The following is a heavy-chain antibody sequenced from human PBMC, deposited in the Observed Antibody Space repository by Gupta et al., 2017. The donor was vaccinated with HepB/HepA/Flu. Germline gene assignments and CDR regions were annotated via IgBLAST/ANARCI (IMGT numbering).Heavy chain of an antibody. CDR1: GFTVSGYF. V-gene: IGHV3-53*01. D-gene: IGHD4-23*01. J-gene: IGHJ6*03. CDR2: LYRGEET. Sequence: EVQLVESGGGLIQPGGSLRLSCAVSGFTVSGYFISWVRQAPGKGLEWVSGLYRGEETYYAASGMGLGTISKENSKNTLDRSMYSLRDEDKDVXYXATKHNXYGGKYAYFYMDVWGKGTTVTVSS. CDR3: ATKHNXYGGKYAYFYMDV.